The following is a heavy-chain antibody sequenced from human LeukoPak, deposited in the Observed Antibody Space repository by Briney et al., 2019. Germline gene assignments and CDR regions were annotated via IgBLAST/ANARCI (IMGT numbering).Heavy chain of an antibody. D-gene: IGHD3-22*01. CDR2: IYYSGTT. Sequence: PSETLSLTCTVSGGSISSYYWSWIRQPPGKGLEWIGYIYYSGTTKYNPSLKSRATISVDTSKNQFSLKLTSVTAADTAVYYCARGRYYYDSSGYYYDNWFDPWGQGTLVTVSS. J-gene: IGHJ5*02. CDR1: GGSISSYY. V-gene: IGHV4-59*01. CDR3: ARGRYYYDSSGYYYDNWFDP.